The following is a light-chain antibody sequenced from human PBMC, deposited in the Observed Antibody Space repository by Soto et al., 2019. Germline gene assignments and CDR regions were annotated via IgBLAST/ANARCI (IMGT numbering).Light chain of an antibody. CDR3: AAWDVHFYGTL. V-gene: IGLV2-8*01. Sequence: QSVLTQPPSASGSPGQSVAISCTGTSSDVGGYNYVSWYQQHPGKAPKLMIYEVNKRPSGVPDRFSGSKSGNTASLTISGLQSEDYFDYLCAAWDVHFYGTLFGTGTNFTVL. CDR1: SSDVGGYNY. J-gene: IGLJ1*01. CDR2: EVN.